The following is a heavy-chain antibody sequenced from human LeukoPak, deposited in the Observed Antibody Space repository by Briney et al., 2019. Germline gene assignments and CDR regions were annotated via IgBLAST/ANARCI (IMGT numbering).Heavy chain of an antibody. V-gene: IGHV4-31*03. D-gene: IGHD3-22*01. J-gene: IGHJ4*02. CDR3: AREKLYYYDSSGYLGYFDY. CDR2: IYYSGST. CDR1: GGSISSGGYY. Sequence: SQTLSLTCTVSGGSISSGGYYWSWIRQHPGKGLEWIVYIYYSGSTYYNPSLKSRVTISVDTSKNQFSLKLSSVTAADTAVYYCAREKLYYYDSSGYLGYFDYWGQGTLVTVSS.